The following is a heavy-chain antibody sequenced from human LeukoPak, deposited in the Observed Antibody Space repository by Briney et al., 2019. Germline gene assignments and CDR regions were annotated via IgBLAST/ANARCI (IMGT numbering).Heavy chain of an antibody. CDR1: GITFRSYG. V-gene: IGHV3-30*02. J-gene: IGHJ4*02. CDR3: ATDRATQYFDY. D-gene: IGHD2-15*01. CDR2: IWYDGSNK. Sequence: PGGSLRLSCAASGITFRSYGMHWVRQAPGKGLEWVAFIWYDGSNKYYADSVKGRFTISRDNSRNTLFLQMNSLRAEDTAVYYCATDRATQYFDYWGQGILVSVSS.